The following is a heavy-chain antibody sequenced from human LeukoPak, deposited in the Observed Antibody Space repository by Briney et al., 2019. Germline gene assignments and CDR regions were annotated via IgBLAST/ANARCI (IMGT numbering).Heavy chain of an antibody. V-gene: IGHV4-4*02. D-gene: IGHD6-6*01. Sequence: PSETLSLTCTVSGDSINSLDLWSWVRQPPGKGLEWIGEMYLSGTTHSNPSVKSRVTISVDASKNQFSLKLSSVTAADTAVYYCARYSSSSTYFNYWGQGTLVTVSS. CDR3: ARYSSSSTYFNY. CDR2: MYLSGTT. CDR1: GDSINSLDL. J-gene: IGHJ4*02.